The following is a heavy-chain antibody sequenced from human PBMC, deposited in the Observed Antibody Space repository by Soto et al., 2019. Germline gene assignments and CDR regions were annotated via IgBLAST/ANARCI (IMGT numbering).Heavy chain of an antibody. Sequence: QVQLVQSGAEVKKPGSSVKVSCKASGGTFSSYTISWVRQAPGQGLEWMGRIIPILGIANYAQQFQGRVTITADKSTSTAYMELSSLRSEDTAVYYCARVGEYCSGGSCYSGFAYWGQGTLDTVSS. CDR3: ARVGEYCSGGSCYSGFAY. V-gene: IGHV1-69*02. CDR2: IIPILGIA. D-gene: IGHD2-15*01. J-gene: IGHJ4*02. CDR1: GGTFSSYT.